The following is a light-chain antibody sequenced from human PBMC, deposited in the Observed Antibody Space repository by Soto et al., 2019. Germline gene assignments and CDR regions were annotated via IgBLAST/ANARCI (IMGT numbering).Light chain of an antibody. J-gene: IGLJ1*01. CDR2: DVS. CDR1: SSDVGAYNY. Sequence: QSVLTQPASVSGSPGQSITISCTGTSSDVGAYNYVSWYQQDPGKAPEVMIYDVSNRPPGASHRFSASKSGNTASLTISGLQADDEADYYCTSYTTTSTYVFGTGTKVTVL. V-gene: IGLV2-14*01. CDR3: TSYTTTSTYV.